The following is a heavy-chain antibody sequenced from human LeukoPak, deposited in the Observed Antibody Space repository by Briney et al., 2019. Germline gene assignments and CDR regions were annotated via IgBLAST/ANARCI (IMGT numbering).Heavy chain of an antibody. V-gene: IGHV4-34*01. CDR2: INHSGST. Sequence: SETLSLTCAGYGGPFSGYYWSWIRQPPGKGLEWIGEINHSGSTNYNPSLKSRVTISVDTSKNQFSLKLSSVTAADTAVYYCASVRVEMATIWYYFDYWGQGTLVTVSS. D-gene: IGHD5-24*01. CDR3: ASVRVEMATIWYYFDY. CDR1: GGPFSGYY. J-gene: IGHJ4*02.